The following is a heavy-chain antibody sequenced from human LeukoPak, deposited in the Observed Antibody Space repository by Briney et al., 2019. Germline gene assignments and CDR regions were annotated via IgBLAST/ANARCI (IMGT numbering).Heavy chain of an antibody. CDR3: ARGRRWEFTRPIDY. V-gene: IGHV4-34*01. CDR1: GGSFSGYY. CDR2: INHSGST. J-gene: IGHJ4*02. Sequence: PSETLSLTCAVYGGSFSGYYWSWIRQPPGKGLEWIGEINHSGSTNYNPSLKSRVTISVDTSKNQFSLKLSSVTAADPAVYSWARGRRWEFTRPIDYWGQGTLVTVSS. D-gene: IGHD1-26*01.